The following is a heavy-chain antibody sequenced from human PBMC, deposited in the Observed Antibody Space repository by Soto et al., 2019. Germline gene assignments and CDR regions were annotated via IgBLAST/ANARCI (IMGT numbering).Heavy chain of an antibody. Sequence: SETLSLSCTVSGGSISSGDYYWSWIRQPPGKGLEWIGSIYYSGSTYYNPSLKSRVTISVDTSKNQFSLKLNSVTAADTAVYYCASRHSSPYFDYWGQGTLVTVSS. CDR1: GGSISSGDYY. J-gene: IGHJ4*02. CDR3: ASRHSSPYFDY. V-gene: IGHV4-30-4*01. CDR2: IYYSGST. D-gene: IGHD6-13*01.